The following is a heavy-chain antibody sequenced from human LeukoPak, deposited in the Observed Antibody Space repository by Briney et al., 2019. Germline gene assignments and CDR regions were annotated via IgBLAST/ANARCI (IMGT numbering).Heavy chain of an antibody. CDR3: ARSSTILVRGWFYYMDV. J-gene: IGHJ6*03. Sequence: SETLSLTCTVSGGSISSYYWNWIRQPAGKGLEWIGRIYTTGSTNYNPSLTSRGTMSVDTSKNQFSLKVSSLTTADTAVYYCARSSTILVRGWFYYMDVWGKGTTVTVSS. CDR2: IYTTGST. V-gene: IGHV4-4*07. D-gene: IGHD3-3*02. CDR1: GGSISSYY.